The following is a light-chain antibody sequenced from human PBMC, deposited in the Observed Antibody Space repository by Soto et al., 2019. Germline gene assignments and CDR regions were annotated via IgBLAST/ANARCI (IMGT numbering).Light chain of an antibody. CDR2: DVN. V-gene: IGLV2-14*03. Sequence: QSALTQPASVSGSPGQSITISCTGTSSDVDAYNYVSWYQQHPGKVPKLMIYDVNNRPSGISNRFSGSKSGNTASLTISGLQAEDEADYYCGSYTTSSNYVFGTGTKGTVL. CDR3: GSYTTSSNYV. J-gene: IGLJ1*01. CDR1: SSDVDAYNY.